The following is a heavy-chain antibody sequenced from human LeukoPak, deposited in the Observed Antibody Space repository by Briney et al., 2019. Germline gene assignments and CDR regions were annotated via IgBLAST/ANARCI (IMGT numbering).Heavy chain of an antibody. Sequence: SETLSLTCTVSGGSISSHYWSWIRQPPGKGLEWIGEISHSGRTNYNPSLKSRVTISVDTSKNQFSLKLSSVTAADTAVYYCASRVDPSWFGELSSWFDPWGQGTLVTVSS. D-gene: IGHD3-10*01. CDR1: GGSISSHY. CDR2: ISHSGRT. V-gene: IGHV4-34*01. CDR3: ASRVDPSWFGELSSWFDP. J-gene: IGHJ5*02.